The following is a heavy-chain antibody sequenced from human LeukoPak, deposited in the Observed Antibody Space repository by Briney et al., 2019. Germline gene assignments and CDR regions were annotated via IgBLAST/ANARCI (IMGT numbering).Heavy chain of an antibody. Sequence: GGSLRLSCAASGFTFSSYSMNWVRQAPGKGLEWVSSISSSSSYIYYAGSVKGRFTISRDNAKNSLYLQMNSLRAADTAVYYCARGLHSWYLKTYYFDYWGQGTLVTVSS. J-gene: IGHJ4*02. V-gene: IGHV3-21*01. CDR2: ISSSSSYI. CDR3: ARGLHSWYLKTYYFDY. CDR1: GFTFSSYS. D-gene: IGHD6-13*01.